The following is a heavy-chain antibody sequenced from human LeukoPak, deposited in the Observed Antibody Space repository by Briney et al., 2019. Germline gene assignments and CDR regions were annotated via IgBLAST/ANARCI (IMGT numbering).Heavy chain of an antibody. J-gene: IGHJ4*02. CDR1: GVIFNNFA. CDR2: ISYDGSNK. Sequence: GRSLRLSCAASGVIFNNFAFHWVRQAPGKGLEWVAAISYDGSNKYYADSVRGRLTISRDNSKNTLYLQMNSLRAEDTAVYYCARAGRADGDYHYFEYWGQGTLVTVSS. V-gene: IGHV3-30-3*01. CDR3: ARAGRADGDYHYFEY. D-gene: IGHD4-17*01.